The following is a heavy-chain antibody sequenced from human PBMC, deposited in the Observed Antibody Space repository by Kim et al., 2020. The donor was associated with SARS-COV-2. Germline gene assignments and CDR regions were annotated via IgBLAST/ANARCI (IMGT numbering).Heavy chain of an antibody. CDR2: IWYDGSNK. J-gene: IGHJ6*02. CDR3: ARGANYYYYYGMDV. CDR1: GFTFSSYG. V-gene: IGHV3-33*01. Sequence: GGSLRLSCAASGFTFSSYGMHWVRQAPGKGLEWVAVIWYDGSNKYYADSVKGRFTISRDNSKNTLYLQMNSLRAEDTAVYYCARGANYYYYYGMDVWGQGTTVTVSS.